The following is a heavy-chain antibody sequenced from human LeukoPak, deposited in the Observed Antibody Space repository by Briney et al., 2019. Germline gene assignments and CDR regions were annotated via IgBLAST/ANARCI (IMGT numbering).Heavy chain of an antibody. CDR3: ARQNNTYHHYNLGWFDP. CDR2: INHSGST. Sequence: KSSETLSLTCAVYGGSFSGYYWSWIRQPPGKGLEWIGEINHSGSTNYNPSLKSRVTISVDTSKNQFSLQLSSVTPEDTAVYYCARQNNTYHHYNLGWFDPWGQGTLVTVSS. V-gene: IGHV4-34*01. D-gene: IGHD5-24*01. CDR1: GGSFSGYY. J-gene: IGHJ5*02.